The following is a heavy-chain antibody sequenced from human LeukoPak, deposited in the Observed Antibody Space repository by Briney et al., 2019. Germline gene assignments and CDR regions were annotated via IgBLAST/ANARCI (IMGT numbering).Heavy chain of an antibody. J-gene: IGHJ6*02. CDR3: ARSDIDTAMVYYYYGMDV. CDR1: GDRVSSNSAA. Sequence: SQTLSLTCAISGDRVSSNSAAWNWIRQSPSRGLEWLGRTYYGSKWYNDYAVSVKSRITINPDTSKNQFSLQLNSVTPEDTAVYYCARSDIDTAMVYYYYGMDVWGQGTTVTVSS. D-gene: IGHD5-18*01. V-gene: IGHV6-1*01. CDR2: TYYGSKWYN.